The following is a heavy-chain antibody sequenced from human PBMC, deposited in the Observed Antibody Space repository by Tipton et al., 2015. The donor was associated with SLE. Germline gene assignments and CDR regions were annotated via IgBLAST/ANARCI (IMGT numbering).Heavy chain of an antibody. CDR2: IYSSGST. J-gene: IGHJ4*02. CDR1: IGSINYYH. Sequence: TLSLTCTVSIGSINYYHWSWIRQPPGKGLEWIGWIYSSGSTNHNPSLKSRVTLSVDTSKNQFSLKLSSVTAADTAVYYCATWPFMITFGGVIDDYWGQGTLVTVSS. CDR3: ATWPFMITFGGVIDDY. V-gene: IGHV4-4*07. D-gene: IGHD3-16*02.